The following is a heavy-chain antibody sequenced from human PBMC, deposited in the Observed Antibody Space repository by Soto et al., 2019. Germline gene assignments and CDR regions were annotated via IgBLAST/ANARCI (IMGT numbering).Heavy chain of an antibody. J-gene: IGHJ6*02. CDR1: GYTFTSYY. Sequence: ASVKVSCKASGYTFTSYYMHWVRQAPGQGLEWMGIINPSGGSTSYAQRFQGRVTVTRDTSTSTAYMELSSLRSEDTAVYYCARDQVSGYVINLLYFYHMDVWGQGTTVTVSS. CDR2: INPSGGST. D-gene: IGHD5-12*01. V-gene: IGHV1-46*01. CDR3: ARDQVSGYVINLLYFYHMDV.